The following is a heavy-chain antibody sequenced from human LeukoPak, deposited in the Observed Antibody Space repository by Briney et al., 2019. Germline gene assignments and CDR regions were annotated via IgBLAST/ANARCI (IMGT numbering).Heavy chain of an antibody. CDR3: ARGYSDGWYYFDY. CDR2: IYTSGST. J-gene: IGHJ4*02. D-gene: IGHD6-19*01. Sequence: SETLSLTCTVSGGSISSYYWSWIRQPGGKGLEWIGRIYTSGSTNYNPSLKSRVTISVDTSKNQFSLKLSSVTAADTALYYCARGYSDGWYYFDYWGQGTLVTVSS. CDR1: GGSISSYY. V-gene: IGHV4-4*07.